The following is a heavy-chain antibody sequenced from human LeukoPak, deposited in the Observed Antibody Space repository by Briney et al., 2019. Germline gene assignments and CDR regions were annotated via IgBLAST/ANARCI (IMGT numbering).Heavy chain of an antibody. V-gene: IGHV3-21*01. Sequence: GGSLRLSCAASGFTFSSYSMNWVRQAPGKGLEWVSSISSSSSYIYYADSVKGRFTISRDNAKNSLYPQMNSLRAEDTAVYYCAREFYSNYASDYWGQGTLVTVSS. CDR3: AREFYSNYASDY. CDR1: GFTFSSYS. D-gene: IGHD4-11*01. J-gene: IGHJ4*02. CDR2: ISSSSSYI.